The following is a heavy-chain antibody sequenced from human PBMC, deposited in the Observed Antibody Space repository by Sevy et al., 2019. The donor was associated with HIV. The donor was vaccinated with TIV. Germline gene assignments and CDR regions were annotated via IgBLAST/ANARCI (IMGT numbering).Heavy chain of an antibody. CDR3: ARRLGGSNDY. J-gene: IGHJ4*02. CDR1: GGSFSAYY. D-gene: IGHD3-3*01. Sequence: SETLSLTCAVYGGSFSAYYWSWIRQPPGKGLERIGEIKHSGSTNYNPSLKSRVTISVDTSKNQFSLKLSSVTAADTAVYYCARRLGGSNDYWGQGTLVTVSS. CDR2: IKHSGST. V-gene: IGHV4-34*01.